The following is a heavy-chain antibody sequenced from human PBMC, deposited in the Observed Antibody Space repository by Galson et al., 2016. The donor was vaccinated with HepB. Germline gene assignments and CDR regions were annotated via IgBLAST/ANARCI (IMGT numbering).Heavy chain of an antibody. V-gene: IGHV3-30-3*01. J-gene: IGHJ6*04. CDR2: ISNDGSNK. Sequence: RLSCADSGFIFRSYAMNWVRQAPDKGLEWLAVISNDGSNKYYADSVKGRLTISRDNSKNTLYLQMNSLRAEDTAVYYCARLIASPWNDYYYYGMDVWGKGTTVTVSS. CDR1: GFIFRSYA. CDR3: ARLIASPWNDYYYYGMDV. D-gene: IGHD3-16*01.